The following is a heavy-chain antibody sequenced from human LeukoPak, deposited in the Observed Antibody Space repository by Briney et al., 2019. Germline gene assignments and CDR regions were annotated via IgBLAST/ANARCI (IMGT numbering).Heavy chain of an antibody. J-gene: IGHJ4*02. Sequence: SETLSLTCNVSGGSISSHYWSWIRQPPGRGLEWIGYIYFLGSTNYNPSLKSRVTISVDMSKNHFSLKLTSVTAADTAVYYCARVLGYCFDYWGQGTLVTVSS. CDR3: ARVLGYCFDY. V-gene: IGHV4-59*11. CDR1: GGSISSHY. CDR2: IYFLGST. D-gene: IGHD2-8*02.